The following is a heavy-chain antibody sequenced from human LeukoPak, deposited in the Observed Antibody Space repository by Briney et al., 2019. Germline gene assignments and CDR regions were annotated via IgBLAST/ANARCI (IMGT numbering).Heavy chain of an antibody. J-gene: IGHJ4*02. CDR2: ISSSSSYI. D-gene: IGHD6-13*01. CDR1: GFTFSSYS. V-gene: IGHV3-21*01. CDR3: ARDGIAAAAYYFDY. Sequence: GGSLRLSCAASGFTFSSYSMNWVRQAPGKGLEWVSSISSSSSYIYYADSVKGRFTISRDHAKNSLYLQMNSLRAEDTAVYYCARDGIAAAAYYFDYWGQGTLITVSS.